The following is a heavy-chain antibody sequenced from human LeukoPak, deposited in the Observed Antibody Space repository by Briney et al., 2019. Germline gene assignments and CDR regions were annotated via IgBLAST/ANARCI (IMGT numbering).Heavy chain of an antibody. J-gene: IGHJ5*02. CDR3: ARKRSSYNWFDP. CDR2: MNPNSGNT. D-gene: IGHD5-18*01. Sequence: GASVKVSCKASGYTFTSYDINCVRQATGQGLEWMGWMNPNSGNTGYAQKFQGRVTMTRNTSISTAYMELSSLRSEDTAVYYCARKRSSYNWFDPWGQGTLVTVSS. V-gene: IGHV1-8*01. CDR1: GYTFTSYD.